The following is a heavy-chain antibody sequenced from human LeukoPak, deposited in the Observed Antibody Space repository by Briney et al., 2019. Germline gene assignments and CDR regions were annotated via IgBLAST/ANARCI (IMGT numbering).Heavy chain of an antibody. CDR1: GGSISSYY. CDR3: ARGVSYSSSWLEHYFDY. CDR2: IYYSGST. Sequence: SETLSLTCTVSGGSISSYYWSWIRQPPGKGLEWIGYIYYSGSTNYNPSLKSRVTISVDTSKNQFSLKLSSVTAADTAVYYCARGVSYSSSWLEHYFDYWGQGTLVTVSS. J-gene: IGHJ4*02. V-gene: IGHV4-59*01. D-gene: IGHD6-13*01.